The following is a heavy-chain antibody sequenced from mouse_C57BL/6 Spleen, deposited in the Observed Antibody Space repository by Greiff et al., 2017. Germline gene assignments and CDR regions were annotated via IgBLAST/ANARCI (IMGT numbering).Heavy chain of an antibody. D-gene: IGHD1-2*01. CDR2: INPNNGGT. CDR1: GYTFTDYN. CDR3: ARGLRPLYAMDY. J-gene: IGHJ4*01. Sequence: EVQLQESGPELVKPGASVKIPCKASGYTFTDYNMAWVQQSHGKSLEWIGDINPNNGGTIYNQKFKGKATLSVDKSSSTAYMELRSLTSEDTSVYYCARGLRPLYAMDYWGQGTSVTVSS. V-gene: IGHV1-18*01.